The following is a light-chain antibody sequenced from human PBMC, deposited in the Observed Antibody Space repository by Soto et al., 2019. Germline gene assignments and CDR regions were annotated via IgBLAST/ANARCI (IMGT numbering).Light chain of an antibody. CDR3: QQANSLFS. J-gene: IGKJ3*01. Sequence: DIQMTQSPSSVSASVGDRVTITCRASQDIGTWLAWYQQKPGKAPKLLIFGPSRLHSGVPSRFSGSGSGTDFTLTISSLEAEDFATYYCQQANSLFSLGTGTKVDIK. CDR2: GPS. CDR1: QDIGTW. V-gene: IGKV1-12*01.